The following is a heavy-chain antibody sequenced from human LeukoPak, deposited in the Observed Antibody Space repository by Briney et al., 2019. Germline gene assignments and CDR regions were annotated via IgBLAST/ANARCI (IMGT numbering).Heavy chain of an antibody. Sequence: GGSLRLSCAASGFIFSSYDMTWVRQAPGKGLEWVSAVSGSDSGTQYADSVMGRFTISRDNSKNTLYLQMNSLRAEDSAVYYCAKHYGDYTSYFDYWGQGTLVTVSS. V-gene: IGHV3-23*01. J-gene: IGHJ4*02. D-gene: IGHD4-17*01. CDR1: GFIFSSYD. CDR2: VSGSDSGT. CDR3: AKHYGDYTSYFDY.